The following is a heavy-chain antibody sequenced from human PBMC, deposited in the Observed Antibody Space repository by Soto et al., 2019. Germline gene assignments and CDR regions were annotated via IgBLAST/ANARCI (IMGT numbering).Heavy chain of an antibody. CDR1: GFTFTSYG. J-gene: IGHJ4*02. D-gene: IGHD3-3*01. Sequence: QMHLVESGGGVVQPGRSLTLSCVASGFTFTSYGIHWVRQAPGKGLEWVAVIWYDGSNKYYGDSVKGRFSISGDNSKNTVYLQMNSLRAEDTAVYYCARDRRFLEWLDYWGQGTLVSVSS. CDR2: IWYDGSNK. V-gene: IGHV3-33*01. CDR3: ARDRRFLEWLDY.